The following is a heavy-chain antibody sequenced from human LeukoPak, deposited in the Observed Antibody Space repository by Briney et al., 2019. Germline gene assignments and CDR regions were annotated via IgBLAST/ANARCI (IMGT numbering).Heavy chain of an antibody. CDR3: AVYYDSSGYGTAVDI. CDR1: GGTSSNFA. D-gene: IGHD3-22*01. J-gene: IGHJ3*02. CDR2: IIPIFGTP. V-gene: IGHV1-69*13. Sequence: ASVKVSCKASGGTSSNFALNWVRQAPGQGLEWMGGIIPIFGTPRYAQNFEGRVTITADESTSTAYMELISLTSEDTAVYYCAVYYDSSGYGTAVDIWGQGTMVTVSS.